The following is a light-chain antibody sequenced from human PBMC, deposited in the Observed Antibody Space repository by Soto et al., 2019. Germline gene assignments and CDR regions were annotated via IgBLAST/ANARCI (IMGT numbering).Light chain of an antibody. CDR3: QQNYSTPRT. V-gene: IGKV1-39*01. CDR2: AAS. J-gene: IGKJ1*01. CDR1: QSITNY. Sequence: DIQMTQSPSSLSASVGDRVTIACRASQSITNYLNWYQQKPGKAPNLLIYAASTLQSGVPSRFSGSGSETDFNLTINSIQPEDFATYYWQQNYSTPRTFGQGTKVEI.